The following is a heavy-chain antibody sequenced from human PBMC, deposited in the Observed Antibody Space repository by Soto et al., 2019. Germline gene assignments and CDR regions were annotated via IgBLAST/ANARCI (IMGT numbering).Heavy chain of an antibody. CDR3: ARGWGALGYYYYGMDV. Sequence: SETLSLTCTVSGGSISSYYWSWIRQPPGKGLEWIGYIYYSGSTNYNPSLKSRVTISVDTSKNQFSLKLSSVTAADTAVYYCARGWGALGYYYYGMDVWGQGTTVTVSS. V-gene: IGHV4-59*01. J-gene: IGHJ6*02. D-gene: IGHD1-26*01. CDR1: GGSISSYY. CDR2: IYYSGST.